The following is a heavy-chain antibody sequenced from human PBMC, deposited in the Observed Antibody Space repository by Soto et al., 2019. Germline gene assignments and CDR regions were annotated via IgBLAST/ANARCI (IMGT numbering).Heavy chain of an antibody. D-gene: IGHD1-7*01. CDR1: GGSISSSSYY. CDR2: IYYSGST. J-gene: IGHJ5*02. V-gene: IGHV4-39*01. CDR3: ARLGTTDPYNWFDP. Sequence: SETLSLTCTVLGGSISSSSYYWGWIRQTPGKGLEWIGSIYYSGSTYYNPSLKSRVTISVDTSKNQFSLKLSSVTAADTAVYYCARLGTTDPYNWFDPWGQGTLVTVSS.